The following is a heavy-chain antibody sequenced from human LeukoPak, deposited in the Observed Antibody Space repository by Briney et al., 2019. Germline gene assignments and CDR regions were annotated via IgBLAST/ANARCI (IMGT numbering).Heavy chain of an antibody. D-gene: IGHD5-18*01. J-gene: IGHJ4*02. CDR1: GGSFSGYY. CDR2: VYYSGST. CDR3: ARGYSYGLDS. Sequence: SETLSLTCAVYGGSFSGYYWSWIRQPPGKGLEWIGYVYYSGSTNSNPSLKSRVTISVDTSKNQFSLNLSSVTAADTAVYYCARGYSYGLDSWGQGALVTVSS. V-gene: IGHV4-59*08.